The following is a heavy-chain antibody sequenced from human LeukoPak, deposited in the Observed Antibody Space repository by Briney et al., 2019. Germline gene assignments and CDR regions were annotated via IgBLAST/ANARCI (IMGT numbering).Heavy chain of an antibody. CDR1: GFTFNRFW. CDR3: AREDVDITVATSGAFDI. CDR2: IIIDGSST. D-gene: IGHD6-19*01. V-gene: IGHV3-74*01. J-gene: IGHJ3*02. Sequence: PGGSLRLSCAASGFTFNRFWMHWVRQAPGKGLVWVSRIIIDGSSTNYADSVKGRFTISRDNAKNTLYLQMNSLRAEDTALYYCAREDVDITVATSGAFDIWGQGTMVTVSS.